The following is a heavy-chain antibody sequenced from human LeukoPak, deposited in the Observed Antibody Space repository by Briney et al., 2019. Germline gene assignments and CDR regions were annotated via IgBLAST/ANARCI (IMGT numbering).Heavy chain of an antibody. Sequence: PGGSLRLSCAAPGFTFSSYWMSWVRQAPGKGLEWVANIKQDGSEKYYVDSVKGRFTISRDNAKNSLYLQMNSLRADDTAVYYCARDRWGYSYGGDWGQGTLVTVSS. V-gene: IGHV3-7*01. J-gene: IGHJ4*02. CDR2: IKQDGSEK. CDR1: GFTFSSYW. CDR3: ARDRWGYSYGGD. D-gene: IGHD5-18*01.